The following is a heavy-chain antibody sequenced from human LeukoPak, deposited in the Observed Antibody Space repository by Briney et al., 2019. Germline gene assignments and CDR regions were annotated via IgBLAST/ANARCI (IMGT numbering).Heavy chain of an antibody. V-gene: IGHV1-69*01. J-gene: IGHJ4*02. CDR1: GGTFSSYA. CDR3: ARTYYYDSSGYYPMWYFDY. Sequence: SVKVSCKASGGTFSSYAISWVRQAPGQGLEWMGGIIPIFGTANYAQKFQGRVTITADESTSTAYMELSSLRSEDTAVYYCARTYYYDSSGYYPMWYFDYWGQGTLVTVSS. D-gene: IGHD3-22*01. CDR2: IIPIFGTA.